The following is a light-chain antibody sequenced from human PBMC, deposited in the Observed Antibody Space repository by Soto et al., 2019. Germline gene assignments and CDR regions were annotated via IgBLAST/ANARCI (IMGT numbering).Light chain of an antibody. CDR1: QSVSSSY. V-gene: IGKV3-20*01. CDR3: QQYDSSPVS. J-gene: IGKJ1*01. CDR2: GAS. Sequence: EIVLTQSPGTLSLSPGERATLSCRASQSVSSSYLAWYQQKPCQAPRLLIYGASSRATGIPDRFSGSGSGTDFTLTISRLEPEDFAVYYCQQYDSSPVSFGQVTKLEIK.